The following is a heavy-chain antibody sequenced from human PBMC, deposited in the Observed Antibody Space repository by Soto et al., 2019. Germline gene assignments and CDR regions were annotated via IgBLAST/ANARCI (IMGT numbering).Heavy chain of an antibody. CDR3: ARDDDYGDNGLDY. Sequence: QVQLVESGGCVVHPGGSLRLSCAASGFTFGRHGMHWVRQAPGKGLEWVAVIGSDGRRDSYADSVKGRFTISRDNGQNTLYLQTNSLRAEDTAVYYCARDDDYGDNGLDYWGQGTLVTVSS. D-gene: IGHD4-17*01. CDR2: IGSDGRRD. V-gene: IGHV3-33*01. J-gene: IGHJ4*02. CDR1: GFTFGRHG.